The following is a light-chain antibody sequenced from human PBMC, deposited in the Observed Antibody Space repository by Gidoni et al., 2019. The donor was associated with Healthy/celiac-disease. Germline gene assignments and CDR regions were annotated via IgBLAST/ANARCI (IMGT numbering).Light chain of an antibody. J-gene: IGKJ5*01. CDR2: VAS. CDR3: QQYGSSLIT. CDR1: QSVTSNY. Sequence: EIVLTQSPGTLSLSPGERATLSCRASQSVTSNYLAWYQQKPGRSPRLLISVASSRATGVPDRFSGSGSGTDFTLTISRLESEDFAVYYCQQYGSSLITFGQGTRLQIK. V-gene: IGKV3-20*01.